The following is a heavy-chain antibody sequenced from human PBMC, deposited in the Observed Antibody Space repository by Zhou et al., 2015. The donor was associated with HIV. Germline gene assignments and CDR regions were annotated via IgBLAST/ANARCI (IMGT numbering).Heavy chain of an antibody. Sequence: QVQLVQSGAELKKPGASVKVSCKASGYTFTTYDINWMRQATGQRPEWMGWMNAGGGQTEYAQKFQGRVTMTRDTSISTAYMQLSGLRSEDTAVYYCARVGVMGGYGPADYYYYYGMDVWGQGP. CDR2: MNAGGGQT. V-gene: IGHV1-8*01. CDR1: GYTFTTYD. CDR3: ARVGVMGGYGPADYYYYYGMDV. D-gene: IGHD5-12*01. J-gene: IGHJ6*02.